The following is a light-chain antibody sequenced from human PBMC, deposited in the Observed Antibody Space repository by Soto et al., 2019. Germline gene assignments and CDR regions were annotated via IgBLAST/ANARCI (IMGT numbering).Light chain of an antibody. Sequence: QSVLTQPACVSGSPGQSITISCTGTNSDVGGYNYVSWYQQHPAKAPKLMIYDVSNRPSGVSNRFSGSKSGNTASLTISGLQAEDEADYYCYSYTSSSTYVFGTGTKVTVL. J-gene: IGLJ1*01. CDR1: NSDVGGYNY. CDR3: YSYTSSSTYV. V-gene: IGLV2-14*01. CDR2: DVS.